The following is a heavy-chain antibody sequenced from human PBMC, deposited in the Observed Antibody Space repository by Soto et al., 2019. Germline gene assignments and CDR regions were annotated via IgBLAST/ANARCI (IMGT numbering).Heavy chain of an antibody. CDR3: ARGRHYDFWSGYFKAFDI. D-gene: IGHD3-3*01. CDR2: MNPNSGNT. CDR1: GYAFTSYD. Sequence: SVKGSCKGAGYAFTSYDINWVRKATGQGLERMRWMNPNSGNTGYAQKFQGRVTMTRNTSISTAYMELSSLRSEDTAVYYCARGRHYDFWSGYFKAFDIWGQGTMVTVSS. V-gene: IGHV1-8*01. J-gene: IGHJ3*02.